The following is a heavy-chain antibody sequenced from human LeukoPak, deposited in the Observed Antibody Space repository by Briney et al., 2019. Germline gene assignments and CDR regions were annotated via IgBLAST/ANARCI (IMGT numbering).Heavy chain of an antibody. J-gene: IGHJ2*01. Sequence: EPSETLSLTCTVSGGSISSSSYYWGWIRQPPGKGLEWIGSIYYSGSTYYNPSLKSRVTISVDTSKNQFSLKLSSVTAADTAVYYCARVVYRKEYFDLWGRGTLVTVSS. CDR2: IYYSGST. D-gene: IGHD1-14*01. CDR3: ARVVYRKEYFDL. CDR1: GGSISSSSYY. V-gene: IGHV4-39*07.